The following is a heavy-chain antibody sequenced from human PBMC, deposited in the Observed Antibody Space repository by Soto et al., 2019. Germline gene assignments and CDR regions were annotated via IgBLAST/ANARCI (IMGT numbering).Heavy chain of an antibody. D-gene: IGHD1-26*01. V-gene: IGHV1-24*01. CDR3: ASGGARWLLSAFDY. J-gene: IGHJ4*02. CDR2: FDREACET. Sequence: QVQLGQSGAEVKKPGASVKVSCKLSGHTLTELPMHWVRLAPGKGLEWMGGFDREACETLSAQNFQGRVTMTEDTSTASTYLDLSSRRSEDTAVYYWASGGARWLLSAFDYGGQGTLVTISS. CDR1: GHTLTELP.